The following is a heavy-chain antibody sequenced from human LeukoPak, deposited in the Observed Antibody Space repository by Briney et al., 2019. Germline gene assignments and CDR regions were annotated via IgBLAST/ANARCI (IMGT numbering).Heavy chain of an antibody. CDR2: IYYSGST. CDR3: ARGHITMVRGVWFDY. Sequence: SQTLSLTCTVSGGSISSGDYYWSWIRQPPGKGLEWIGYIYYSGSTYYNPSLKSRVTISVDTSKNQFSLKLSSVTAADTAVYYCARGHITMVRGVWFDYWGQGTLVTVSS. CDR1: GGSISSGDYY. V-gene: IGHV4-30-4*01. J-gene: IGHJ4*02. D-gene: IGHD3-10*01.